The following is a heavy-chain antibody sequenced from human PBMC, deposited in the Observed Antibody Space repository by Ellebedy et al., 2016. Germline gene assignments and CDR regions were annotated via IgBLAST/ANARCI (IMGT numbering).Heavy chain of an antibody. J-gene: IGHJ6*02. CDR2: ISYDGSNK. V-gene: IGHV3-30*18. Sequence: GGSLRLXXAASGFTFSSYGMHWVRQAPGKGLEWVAVISYDGSNKYYADSVKGRFTISRDNSKNTLYLQMNSLRAEDTAVYYCAKDMVRGVITYYYYYGMDVWGQGTTVTVSS. CDR3: AKDMVRGVITYYYYYGMDV. D-gene: IGHD3-10*01. CDR1: GFTFSSYG.